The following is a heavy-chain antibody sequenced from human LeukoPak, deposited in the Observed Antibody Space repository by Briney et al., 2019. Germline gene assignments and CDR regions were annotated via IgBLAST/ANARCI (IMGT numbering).Heavy chain of an antibody. Sequence: PGGSLRLSCAASGFTFSSYEMNWVRQAPEKGLEWVSYISSSGTTINYSDSVKGRFTISRDNAKNSLYLQMNSLRAEDTAVYYCARRSYLDYWGQGTLVTVSS. CDR1: GFTFSSYE. CDR2: ISSSGTTI. CDR3: ARRSYLDY. V-gene: IGHV3-48*03. D-gene: IGHD3-10*01. J-gene: IGHJ4*02.